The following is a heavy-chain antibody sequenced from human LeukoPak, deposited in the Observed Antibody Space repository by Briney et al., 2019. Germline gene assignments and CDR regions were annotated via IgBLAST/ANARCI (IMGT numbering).Heavy chain of an antibody. CDR3: AKNKSPVVRGNPNYYYYGMDV. Sequence: PGGSLRLSCAASGFTFANYAMTWVRQAPGKGLEWVSTINPSGESINFADSVRGRFTISRDNSKNTLYLQMNSLRAEDTAVYYCAKNKSPVVRGNPNYYYYGMDVWGQGTTVTVSS. D-gene: IGHD3-10*01. CDR1: GFTFANYA. J-gene: IGHJ6*02. V-gene: IGHV3-23*01. CDR2: INPSGESI.